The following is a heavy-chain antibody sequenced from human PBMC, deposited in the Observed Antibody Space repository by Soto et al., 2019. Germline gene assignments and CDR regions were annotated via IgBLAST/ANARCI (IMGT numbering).Heavy chain of an antibody. Sequence: MRLSCAASGFTLSSYLMHGVRQAPSKGLVWVSRINSDGSSTSYADSVKGRFTISRDSAKNTLYLQMNSLRAEDTAVYYCARGPVDTAMAYYYYYYGMDVWGQGTTVTLSS. V-gene: IGHV3-74*01. CDR1: GFTLSSYL. D-gene: IGHD5-18*01. CDR2: INSDGSST. CDR3: ARGPVDTAMAYYYYYYGMDV. J-gene: IGHJ6*02.